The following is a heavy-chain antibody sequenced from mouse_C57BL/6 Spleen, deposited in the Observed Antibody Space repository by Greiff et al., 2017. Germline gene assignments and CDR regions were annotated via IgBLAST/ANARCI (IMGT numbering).Heavy chain of an antibody. V-gene: IGHV1-64*01. CDR2: IHPNSGST. CDR3: ARLGTSRARDY. CDR1: GYTFTSYW. J-gene: IGHJ4*01. Sequence: QVQLQQPGAELVKPGASVKLSCKASGYTFTSYWMHWVKQRPGQGLEWIGMIHPNSGSTNYNEKFKSKATLTVDKSSSTAYMQLSSLTSEDSAVYYCARLGTSRARDYWGQGTSVTVSS. D-gene: IGHD5-1*01.